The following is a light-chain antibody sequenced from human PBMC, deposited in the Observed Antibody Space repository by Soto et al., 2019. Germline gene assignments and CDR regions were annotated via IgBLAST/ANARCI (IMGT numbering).Light chain of an antibody. J-gene: IGLJ1*01. CDR1: KLGNKF. Sequence: SSELTQPPSVSVSPGQTARTTCSGDKLGNKFPCWYQVKPGQSPVLVIYRGNNRPSGIPERFSGSSSGNTATLTISGTQAMDEADYYCQAWDSSIHYVFGTGTKLTVL. CDR3: QAWDSSIHYV. V-gene: IGLV3-1*01. CDR2: RGN.